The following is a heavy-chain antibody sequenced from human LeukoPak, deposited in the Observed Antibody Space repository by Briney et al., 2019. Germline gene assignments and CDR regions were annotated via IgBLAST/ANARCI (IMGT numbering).Heavy chain of an antibody. CDR1: GFTFSSYS. V-gene: IGHV3-48*01. CDR2: ISSSSSTI. D-gene: IGHD3-22*01. CDR3: ARDHHRRLYDSQARNTFDI. J-gene: IGHJ3*02. Sequence: GGSLRLSCAASGFTFSSYSMNWVRQAPGKGLEWVSYISSSSSTIYCADSVKGRFALSRDNAKNSLYLQMNSLRAEDTAVYYCARDHHRRLYDSQARNTFDIWGQGTMVTVSS.